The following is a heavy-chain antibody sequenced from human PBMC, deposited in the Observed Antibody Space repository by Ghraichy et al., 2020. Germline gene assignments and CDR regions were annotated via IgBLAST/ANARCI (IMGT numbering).Heavy chain of an antibody. CDR3: ARGSGFGEPISATYCMDV. CDR2: IIPIFGTA. CDR1: GGTFSSYA. V-gene: IGHV1-69*13. J-gene: IGHJ6*02. D-gene: IGHD3-10*01. Sequence: SVKVSCKASGGTFSSYAISWVRQAPGQGLEWMGGIIPIFGTANYAQKFQGRVTITADESTSTAYMELSSLRSEDTAVYYCARGSGFGEPISATYCMDVWGQGTTVTVSS.